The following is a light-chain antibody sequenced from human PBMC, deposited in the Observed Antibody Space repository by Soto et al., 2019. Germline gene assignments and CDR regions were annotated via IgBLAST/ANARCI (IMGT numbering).Light chain of an antibody. CDR2: DAS. J-gene: IGKJ2*01. CDR3: QQRSNWPPT. Sequence: EIVLTQSPATLSLSPGERATLSCRDSQSVSSYLAWYQQKPGQAPRLLIYDASNRATGIPARFSGSGSGTDFPLTISSLEPEDFAVYYCQQRSNWPPTFGQGTKLEIK. CDR1: QSVSSY. V-gene: IGKV3-11*01.